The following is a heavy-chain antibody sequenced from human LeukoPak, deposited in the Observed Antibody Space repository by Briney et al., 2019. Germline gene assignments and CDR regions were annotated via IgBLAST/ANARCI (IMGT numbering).Heavy chain of an antibody. CDR3: AGGYDYVWGSYRWTFGDY. D-gene: IGHD3-16*02. Sequence: ASVKVSCKASGYTFTGYYMHWVRQAPGQGLEWMGWINPNSGGTNYAQKFQGGVTMTRDTSISTAYMELSRLRSDDTAVYYCAGGYDYVWGSYRWTFGDYWGQGTLVTVSS. CDR1: GYTFTGYY. CDR2: INPNSGGT. V-gene: IGHV1-2*02. J-gene: IGHJ4*02.